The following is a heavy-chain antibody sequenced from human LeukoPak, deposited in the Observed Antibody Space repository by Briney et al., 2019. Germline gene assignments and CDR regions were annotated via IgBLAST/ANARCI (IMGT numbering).Heavy chain of an antibody. D-gene: IGHD5-24*01. CDR1: GFTFSSYA. J-gene: IGHJ4*02. Sequence: PGGSLRLSCAASGFTFSSYAMHWVRQAPGKGLEWVAVISYDGSNKYYADSVKGRFTISRDNSKNTLYLQMNSLRAEDTAVYYCARDPSLSYNLDYWGQGTLVTVSS. CDR2: ISYDGSNK. V-gene: IGHV3-30-3*01. CDR3: ARDPSLSYNLDY.